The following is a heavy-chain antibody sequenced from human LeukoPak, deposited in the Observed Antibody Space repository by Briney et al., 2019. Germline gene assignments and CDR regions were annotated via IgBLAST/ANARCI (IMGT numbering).Heavy chain of an antibody. CDR1: GFTFSSYA. CDR3: ARDRAGP. CDR2: ISYDGSNK. V-gene: IGHV3-30*04. Sequence: GGSLRLSCAASGFTFSSYAMHWVRQAPGKGLEWVAVISYDGSNKYYADSVKGRFTISRDNAKNSLYLQMNSLRAEDTAVYYCARDRAGPWGQGTLVTVSS. J-gene: IGHJ5*02.